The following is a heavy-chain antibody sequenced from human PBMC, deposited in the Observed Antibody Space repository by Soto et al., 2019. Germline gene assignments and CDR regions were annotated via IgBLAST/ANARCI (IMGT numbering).Heavy chain of an antibody. CDR2: ISGSHNNI. Sequence: SGGSLRLSCATSGFIFSTYNMNWVRQAPGKGLEWVASISGSHNNIYYADSVKGRFTISRDNAKNSLYLQMNSLRAEDTAVYYCARDYTVGSTYYYYGVDVWGQGTTVTVS. CDR3: ARDYTVGSTYYYYGVDV. V-gene: IGHV3-21*01. D-gene: IGHD1-26*01. CDR1: GFIFSTYN. J-gene: IGHJ6*02.